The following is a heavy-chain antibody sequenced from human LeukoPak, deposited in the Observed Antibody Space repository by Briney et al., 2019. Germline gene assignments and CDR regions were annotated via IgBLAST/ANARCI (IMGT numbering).Heavy chain of an antibody. D-gene: IGHD6-6*01. CDR3: ARHPIAALSTFAY. Sequence: SETLSLTCTVSGGSISSSSYYWGWIRQPPGKGLEWIGSIYYSGSTYYNPSLKSRVTISVDTSKNQFSLKLSSVTAADTAVYYCARHPIAALSTFAYWGQGTLVTVSS. CDR2: IYYSGST. V-gene: IGHV4-39*01. J-gene: IGHJ4*02. CDR1: GGSISSSSYY.